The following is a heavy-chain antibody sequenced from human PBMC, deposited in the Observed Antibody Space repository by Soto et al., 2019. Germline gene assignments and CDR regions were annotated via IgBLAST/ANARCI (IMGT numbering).Heavy chain of an antibody. CDR1: GDSISSSSW. D-gene: IGHD1-26*01. V-gene: IGHV4-4*02. CDR3: ARILGATVPGWFDP. Sequence: SETLSLTCAVFGDSISSSSWWSWVRQPPGKGLEWIGEIYHTESTLYNPSLKSRVTISIDKSKNQFSLRLSSVTAADTAAYYCARILGATVPGWFDPWGQGTLVTVSS. J-gene: IGHJ5*02. CDR2: IYHTEST.